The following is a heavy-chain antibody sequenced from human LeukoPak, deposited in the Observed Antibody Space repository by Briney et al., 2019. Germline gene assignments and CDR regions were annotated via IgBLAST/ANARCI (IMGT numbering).Heavy chain of an antibody. J-gene: IGHJ6*02. D-gene: IGHD2-8*01. CDR3: AGTRNYYYGMDV. V-gene: IGHV1-46*03. CDR2: INPSGGST. CDR1: GYTFTSYY. Sequence: GASMKVSCKASGYTFTSYYMHWVRQAPGQGLERMGIINPSGGSTSYAQKFQGRVTMTRDTSTSTVYMELSSLRSEDTAVYYCAGTRNYYYGMDVWGQGTTVTVSS.